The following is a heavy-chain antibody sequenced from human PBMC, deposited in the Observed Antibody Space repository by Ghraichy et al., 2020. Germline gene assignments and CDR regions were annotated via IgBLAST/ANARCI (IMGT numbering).Heavy chain of an antibody. Sequence: GGSLRLSCAASGFTFDDYAMHWVRQAPGKGLEWVSGISWNSGSIGYADSVKGRFTISRDNAKNSLYLQMNSLRAEDTALYYCAKDAGNYYDSSGLFDYWGQGTLVTVSS. J-gene: IGHJ4*02. CDR3: AKDAGNYYDSSGLFDY. V-gene: IGHV3-9*01. CDR1: GFTFDDYA. D-gene: IGHD3-22*01. CDR2: ISWNSGSI.